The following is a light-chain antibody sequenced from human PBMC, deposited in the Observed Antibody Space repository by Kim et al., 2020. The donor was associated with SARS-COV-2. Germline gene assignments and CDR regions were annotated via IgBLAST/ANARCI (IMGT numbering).Light chain of an antibody. J-gene: IGKJ1*01. Sequence: VSPREKGTLSCRASQRISSYLAWFQQKPGQAPRLLIYGASTRATDVPDRFSGSGSGTEFTLTISSLQPEDFAVYYCQQYSDRPRTFGQGTKVDIK. CDR2: GAS. CDR3: QQYSDRPRT. CDR1: QRISSY. V-gene: IGKV3-15*01.